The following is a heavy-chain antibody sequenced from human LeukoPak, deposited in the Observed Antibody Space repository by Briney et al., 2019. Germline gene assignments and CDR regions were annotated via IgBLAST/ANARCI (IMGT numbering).Heavy chain of an antibody. CDR2: IYHGGYT. Sequence: GSLRLSCAASGFTFSSYSMNWVRQPPGEGLEWIGQIYHGGYTNYNPSLKSRVTISVDKSKNQFSLKLSSVTAADTAVYYCARVPPIVPAANTFDPWGQGTLVTVSS. J-gene: IGHJ5*02. V-gene: IGHV4-4*02. D-gene: IGHD2-2*01. CDR3: ARVPPIVPAANTFDP. CDR1: GFTFSSYSM.